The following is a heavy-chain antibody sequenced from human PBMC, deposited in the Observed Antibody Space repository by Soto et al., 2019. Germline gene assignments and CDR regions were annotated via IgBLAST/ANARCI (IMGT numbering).Heavy chain of an antibody. V-gene: IGHV3-23*01. D-gene: IGHD2-15*01. J-gene: IGHJ4*02. CDR3: AKGKSGTCYSGADY. CDR2: ICGTSTDT. CDR1: GFSFSSYA. Sequence: GGSLRLSCAASGFSFSSYAMSWVRQAPGKGLEWVSTICGTSTDTYYVDSVKGRFTISRDNSQNTLYLQLNSLRAEDTAVYYCAKGKSGTCYSGADYWGQGALVTISS.